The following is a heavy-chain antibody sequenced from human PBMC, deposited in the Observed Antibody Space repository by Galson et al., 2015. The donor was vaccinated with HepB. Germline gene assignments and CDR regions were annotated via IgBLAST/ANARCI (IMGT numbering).Heavy chain of an antibody. Sequence: SLRLSCAASGFTFSSYAMHWVRQAPGKGLEYVSAISSNGGSTYYANSVKGRFTISRDNSKNTLYLQMGSLRAEDMAVYYCAREAISGVVITYPGYWGQGTLVTVSS. CDR1: GFTFSSYA. CDR2: ISSNGGST. J-gene: IGHJ4*02. D-gene: IGHD3-22*01. V-gene: IGHV3-64*01. CDR3: AREAISGVVITYPGY.